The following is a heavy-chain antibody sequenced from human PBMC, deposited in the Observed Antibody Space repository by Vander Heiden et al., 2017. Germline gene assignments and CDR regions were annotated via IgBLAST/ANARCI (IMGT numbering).Heavy chain of an antibody. Sequence: EVQLLESGGGLVQPGGSLRLSCAASGFTFSSYAMSWVRQAPGKGLEWVSAISGSGGSTYYADSVEGRFTISRDNSKNTLYLQMNSLRAEDTAVYYCAPGGGYMYFQHWGQGTLVTVSS. CDR3: APGGGYMYFQH. V-gene: IGHV3-23*01. CDR2: ISGSGGST. J-gene: IGHJ1*01. D-gene: IGHD3-22*01. CDR1: GFTFSSYA.